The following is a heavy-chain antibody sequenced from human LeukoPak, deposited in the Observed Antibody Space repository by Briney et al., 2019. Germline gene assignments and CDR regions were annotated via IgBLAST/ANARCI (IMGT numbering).Heavy chain of an antibody. J-gene: IGHJ4*02. V-gene: IGHV3-74*01. D-gene: IGHD3-3*01. CDR1: GFTFSSHW. Sequence: GGSLRLSCAASGFTFSSHWMHWVRQAPGKGLVWVSRINSDGSSISYADSVKGRFTISRDNSKNTLYLQMNSLRAEDTAVYYCAKDPGAGFWSGYYWFDYWGQGTLVTVSS. CDR2: INSDGSSI. CDR3: AKDPGAGFWSGYYWFDY.